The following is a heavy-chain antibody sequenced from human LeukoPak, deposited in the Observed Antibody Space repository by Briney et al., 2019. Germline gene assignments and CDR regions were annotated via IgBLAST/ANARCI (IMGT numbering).Heavy chain of an antibody. CDR2: IYYSGST. J-gene: IGHJ4*02. D-gene: IGHD6-19*01. CDR1: GGSISSYY. Sequence: SETLSLTCTVSGGSISSYYWSWIRRPPGKGLEWIGYIYYSGSTNYNPSLKSRVTISVDTSKNQFSLKLSSVTAADTAVYYCARHSAGRFYYFDYWGQGTLVTVSS. V-gene: IGHV4-59*01. CDR3: ARHSAGRFYYFDY.